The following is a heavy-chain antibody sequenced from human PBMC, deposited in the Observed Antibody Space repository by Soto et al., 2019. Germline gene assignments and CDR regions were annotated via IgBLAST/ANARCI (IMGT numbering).Heavy chain of an antibody. D-gene: IGHD2-15*01. V-gene: IGHV4-59*08. CDR2: IYYSGST. CDR1: GASISSYY. CDR3: ARRYGSNLAY. Sequence: PSETLSLTCTVSGASISSYYWSWIRQPPGKGLEWIGYIYYSGSTNYNPSLKSRVTISVDTSKNQFSLKLSSVTAADTAVYYCARRYGSNLAYWGQGTLVTVS. J-gene: IGHJ4*02.